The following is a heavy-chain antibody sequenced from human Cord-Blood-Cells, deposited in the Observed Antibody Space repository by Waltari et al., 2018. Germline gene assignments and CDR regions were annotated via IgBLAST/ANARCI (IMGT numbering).Heavy chain of an antibody. CDR2: INDSGST. CDR1: GGSFSGYS. V-gene: IGHV4-34*01. J-gene: IGHJ4*02. CDR3: ARLDGGYNWNDY. Sequence: QVQLQQWGAGLLKPSETLSLTCAVYGGSFSGYSWSWIRRPQGKGLEWIGEINDSGSTNYIPSLKSRVAISDTSKNQCSLRLSTVTAADTAVYDCARLDGGYNWNDYWGQGTLVTVSS. D-gene: IGHD1-1*01.